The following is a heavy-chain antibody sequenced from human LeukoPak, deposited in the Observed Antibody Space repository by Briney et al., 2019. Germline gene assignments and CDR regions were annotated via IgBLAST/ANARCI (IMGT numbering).Heavy chain of an antibody. CDR3: ARDRLWFGELLSL. J-gene: IGHJ4*02. CDR2: ISGSGGST. D-gene: IGHD3-10*01. V-gene: IGHV3-23*01. Sequence: GGSLRLSCAASGFTFSSYAMSWVRQAPGKGLEWVSAISGSGGSTYYADSVKGRFTISRDNSKNTLYLQMNSLRAEDTAVYYCARDRLWFGELLSLWGQGTLVTVSS. CDR1: GFTFSSYA.